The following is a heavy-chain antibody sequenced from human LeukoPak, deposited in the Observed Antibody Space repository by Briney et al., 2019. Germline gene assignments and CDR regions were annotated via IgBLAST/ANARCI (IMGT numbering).Heavy chain of an antibody. CDR2: IGGSNSYI. J-gene: IGHJ4*02. V-gene: IGHV3-21*01. CDR1: GFTFSSYT. D-gene: IGHD1-1*01. Sequence: GGSLRLSCAASGFTFSSYTMHWIRQAPGKGLEWVSSIGGSNSYIFYADSVKGRFTVSRDNAKDSLYLQMNSLRAEDTAVYYCARALTTLTYEGYWGQGTLVTVSS. CDR3: ARALTTLTYEGY.